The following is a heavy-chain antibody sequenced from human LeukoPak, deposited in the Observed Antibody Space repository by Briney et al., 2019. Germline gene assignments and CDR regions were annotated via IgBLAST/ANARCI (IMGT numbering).Heavy chain of an antibody. CDR1: GYTFTSYG. Sequence: ASVKVSCKASGYTFTSYGISWVRQAPGQGLEWMGWISAYNGNTNYAQKLQGRVTMTIDTSTSTAYMELRSLRSDDTAVYYCARPRYYDILTGCLDYWGQGTLVTVSS. D-gene: IGHD3-9*01. V-gene: IGHV1-18*01. CDR3: ARPRYYDILTGCLDY. J-gene: IGHJ4*02. CDR2: ISAYNGNT.